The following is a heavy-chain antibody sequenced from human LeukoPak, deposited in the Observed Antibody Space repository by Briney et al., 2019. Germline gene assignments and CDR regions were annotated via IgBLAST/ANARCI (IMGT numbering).Heavy chain of an antibody. CDR3: TTDSSGWYALDY. CDR2: IKSKTDGGTT. CDR1: GFTFSSYA. V-gene: IGHV3-15*01. Sequence: GGSLRLSCAASGFTFSSYAMSWVRQAPGKGLEWVGRIKSKTDGGTTDYAAPVKGRFTISRDDSKNTLYLQMNSLKTEDTAVYYCTTDSSGWYALDYWGQGTLVTVSS. D-gene: IGHD6-19*01. J-gene: IGHJ4*02.